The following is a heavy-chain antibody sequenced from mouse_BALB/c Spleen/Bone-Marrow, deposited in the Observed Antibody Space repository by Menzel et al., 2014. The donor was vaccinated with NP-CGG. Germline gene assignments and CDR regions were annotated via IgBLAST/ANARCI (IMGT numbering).Heavy chain of an antibody. CDR1: GYSITSDYA. V-gene: IGHV3-2*02. CDR2: ISYSGST. Sequence: VQLQQSGPGLVKPSQSLSLTCTVTGYSITSDYAWNWIRQFPGNKLEWMGYISYSGSTSYNPSLKSRISITRDTSKNQFFPQLNSVTTEDAATYYCARYDYDVGYFDYWGQGTTLTVSS. J-gene: IGHJ2*01. CDR3: ARYDYDVGYFDY. D-gene: IGHD2-4*01.